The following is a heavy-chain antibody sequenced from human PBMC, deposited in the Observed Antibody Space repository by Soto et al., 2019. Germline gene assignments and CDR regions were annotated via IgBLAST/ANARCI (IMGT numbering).Heavy chain of an antibody. J-gene: IGHJ5*02. CDR1: GYTFTGYY. V-gene: IGHV1-2*04. CDR3: ARGVGSGTYHNQYKWFDP. Sequence: ASVKVSCKASGYTFTGYYMHWVRQAPGQGLEWMGWINPNSGGTNYAQKFQGWVTMTRDTSASTVYMGLRSLRSDDTAVYYCARGVGSGTYHNQYKWFDPWGQGTLVTVSS. D-gene: IGHD3-10*01. CDR2: INPNSGGT.